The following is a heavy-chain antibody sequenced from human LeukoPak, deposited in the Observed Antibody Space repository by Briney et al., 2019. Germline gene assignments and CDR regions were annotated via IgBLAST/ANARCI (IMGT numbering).Heavy chain of an antibody. Sequence: PGGSPRLSCAASGFTFSSFSMNWVRQAPGKGLEWVSYIRTSGTNTDYTGSVKGRFTISRDNAKNSLYLQMNSLRAEDTAVYYCARMNYVSSGWGAPFDYWGQGTLVTVSS. CDR1: GFTFSSFS. CDR2: IRTSGTNT. CDR3: ARMNYVSSGWGAPFDY. J-gene: IGHJ4*02. V-gene: IGHV3-48*04. D-gene: IGHD1-7*01.